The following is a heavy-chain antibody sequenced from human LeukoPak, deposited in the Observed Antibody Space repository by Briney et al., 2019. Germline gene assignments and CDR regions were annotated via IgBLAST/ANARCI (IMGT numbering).Heavy chain of an antibody. CDR2: IYYSGST. V-gene: IGHV4-59*08. CDR1: GGSISSCY. Sequence: PSETLSLTCTVSGGSISSCYWSWIRQPPGKGLEWIGYIYYSGSTNYNPSLKSRVTISVDTSKNQFSLKLSSVTAADTAVYYCASSSLYSSSWYPYYYYGMDVWGQGTTVTVSS. J-gene: IGHJ6*02. D-gene: IGHD6-13*01. CDR3: ASSSLYSSSWYPYYYYGMDV.